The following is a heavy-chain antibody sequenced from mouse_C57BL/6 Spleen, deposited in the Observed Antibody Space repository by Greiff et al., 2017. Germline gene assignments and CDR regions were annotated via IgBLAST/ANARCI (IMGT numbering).Heavy chain of an antibody. D-gene: IGHD2-10*02. J-gene: IGHJ1*03. CDR3: ARHGDEYGNRGYFDV. CDR2: ISNGGGST. Sequence: EVHLVESGGGLVQPGGSLKLSCAASGFTFSDYYMYWVRQTPEKRLEWVAYISNGGGSTYYPDTVKGRFTISRDNAKNTLYLQMSRLKSEDTAMYYCARHGDEYGNRGYFDVWGTGTTVTVSS. V-gene: IGHV5-12*01. CDR1: GFTFSDYY.